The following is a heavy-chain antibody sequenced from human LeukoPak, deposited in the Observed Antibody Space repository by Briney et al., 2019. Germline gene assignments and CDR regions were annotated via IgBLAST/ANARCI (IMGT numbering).Heavy chain of an antibody. J-gene: IGHJ4*02. V-gene: IGHV1-18*01. CDR3: ARDTSRISKLIQLWLIDY. Sequence: GASVKVSCKASGYTFTRYGISWVRPAPGQGLEWMGWISAYNGNTNYEQRLQGRVTLTTHTSTRTAYMELRSLRSDDTAVYYCARDTSRISKLIQLWLIDYWGQGTLVTVSS. D-gene: IGHD5-18*01. CDR1: GYTFTRYG. CDR2: ISAYNGNT.